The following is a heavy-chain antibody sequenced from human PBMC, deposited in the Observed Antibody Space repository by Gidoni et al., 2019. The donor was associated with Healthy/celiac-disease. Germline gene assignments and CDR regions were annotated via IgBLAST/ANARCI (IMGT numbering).Heavy chain of an antibody. J-gene: IGHJ6*04. CDR3: AKRGMDYDILTGLDV. CDR1: GFTFSSYS. CDR2: ISSSSSTI. Sequence: GESGGGLVQPGVSLRLSCAASGFTFSSYSMNWVRQAPGKGLEWVSYISSSSSTIYYADSVKGRFTISRDNAKNSLYLQMNSLRAEDTAVYYCAKRGMDYDILTGLDVWGKGTTVTVSS. D-gene: IGHD3-9*01. V-gene: IGHV3-48*01.